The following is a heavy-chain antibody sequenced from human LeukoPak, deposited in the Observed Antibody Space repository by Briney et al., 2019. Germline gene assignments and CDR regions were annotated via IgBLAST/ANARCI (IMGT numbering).Heavy chain of an antibody. D-gene: IGHD3-10*01. CDR1: GYSFTTYW. CDR2: IYPGDSDT. CDR3: ARRGVRWFGELSPSGRWFDP. V-gene: IGHV5-51*01. J-gene: IGHJ5*02. Sequence: GESLKISCKGSGYSFTTYWIAWVRQMPGKGLEWMGIIYPGDSDTRYSPSFQGQVTISADKSISTAYLQWSSLKASDTVMYYCARRGVRWFGELSPSGRWFDPWGQGTLVTVSS.